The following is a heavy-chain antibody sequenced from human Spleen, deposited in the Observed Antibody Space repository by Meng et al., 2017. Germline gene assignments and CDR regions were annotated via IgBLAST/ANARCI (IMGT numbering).Heavy chain of an antibody. CDR3: ARGPTTMAHDFDY. J-gene: IGHJ4*02. D-gene: IGHD4-11*01. CDR1: GGSVRYVS. V-gene: IGHV4-34*01. Sequence: SGTLALLGVFPGGSVRYVSWSRIPHPPGRGLDWIWEINHSGSTNYNPSLEIRATISVDPSQNNLFLKLSSVTAADSAVYYCARGPTTMAHDFDYWGQGTLVTVSS. CDR2: INHSGST.